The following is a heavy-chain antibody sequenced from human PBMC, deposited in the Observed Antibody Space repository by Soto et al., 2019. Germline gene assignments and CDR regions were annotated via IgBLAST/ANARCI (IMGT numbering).Heavy chain of an antibody. CDR3: ARTSLVVAAATREDY. CDR1: GFTFSSYW. J-gene: IGHJ4*02. CDR2: INSDGSST. V-gene: IGHV3-74*01. Sequence: PGGSLRLCCAASGFTFSSYWMHWVRQAPGKGLVWVSRINSDGSSTSYADSVKGRFTISRDNAKNTLYLQMNSLRAEDTAVYYCARTSLVVAAATREDYWGQGTLVTVSS. D-gene: IGHD2-15*01.